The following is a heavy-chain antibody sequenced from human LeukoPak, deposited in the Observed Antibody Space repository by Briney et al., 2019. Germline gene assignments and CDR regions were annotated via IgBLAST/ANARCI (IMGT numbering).Heavy chain of an antibody. Sequence: ASVKVSCKASGYTFTGYYMHWVRQAPGQGLEWMGWINPNSGGTNYAQKFQGRVTMTRDTSISTAYMELSRLRSDDTAVYYCARYSSPEKAFEYWGQGTLVTVSS. V-gene: IGHV1-2*02. D-gene: IGHD6-13*01. CDR1: GYTFTGYY. CDR2: INPNSGGT. CDR3: ARYSSPEKAFEY. J-gene: IGHJ4*02.